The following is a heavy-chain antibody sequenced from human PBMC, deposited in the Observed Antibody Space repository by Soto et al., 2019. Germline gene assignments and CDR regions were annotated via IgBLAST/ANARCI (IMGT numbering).Heavy chain of an antibody. CDR2: IIPIFGTA. V-gene: IGHV1-69*06. Sequence: VASVKVSCKASGGTFSSYAISWVRQAPGQGLEWMGGIIPIFGTANYAQKFQGRVTITADKSTSTAYMELSSLRSEDTAVYYCARAPPPPYNAPLNYYYYGMDVWGQGTTVTVSS. CDR1: GGTFSSYA. D-gene: IGHD1-20*01. CDR3: ARAPPPPYNAPLNYYYYGMDV. J-gene: IGHJ6*02.